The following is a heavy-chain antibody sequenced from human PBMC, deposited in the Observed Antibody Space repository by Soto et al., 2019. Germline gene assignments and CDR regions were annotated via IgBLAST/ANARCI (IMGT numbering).Heavy chain of an antibody. CDR1: GFTFSSYA. CDR2: IWDDGSNK. J-gene: IGHJ6*02. V-gene: IGHV3-33*08. Sequence: GGFLRVSCGASGFTFSSYAVSWVRQDPGKGLEWVAVIWDDGSNKYYADSVKGRFTISRDNSKNTLYLQMNSLRAEDTAVYYCARDSPVQQLGYYYYYYGMDVWGQGTTVTVSS. D-gene: IGHD6-13*01. CDR3: ARDSPVQQLGYYYYYYGMDV.